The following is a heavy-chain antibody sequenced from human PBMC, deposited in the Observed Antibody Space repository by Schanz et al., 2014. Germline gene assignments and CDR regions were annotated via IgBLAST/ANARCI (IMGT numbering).Heavy chain of an antibody. Sequence: QVQLQESGPGLVKPSQTLSLTCAVSGGSISSGGYSWSWIQQPPGKGLEWIGYIFFRGSTYYTPALKSRFTISIDASKTQFSLRLTSVTAADTAVYYCYGMDVWGQGTTVTVSS. V-gene: IGHV4-30-4*07. CDR3: YGMDV. CDR2: IFFRGST. CDR1: GGSISSGGYS. J-gene: IGHJ6*02.